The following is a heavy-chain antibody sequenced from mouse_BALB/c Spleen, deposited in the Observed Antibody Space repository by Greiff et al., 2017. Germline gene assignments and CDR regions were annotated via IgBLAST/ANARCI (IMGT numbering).Heavy chain of an antibody. CDR1: GFTFSSYT. V-gene: IGHV5-6-4*01. CDR3: TRDGTTATFFAY. J-gene: IGHJ3*01. Sequence: DVMLVESGGGLVKPGGSLKLSCAASGFTFSSYTMSWVRQTPEKRLEWVATISSGGSYTYYPDSVKGRFTISRDNAKNTLYLQMSSLKSEDTAMYYCTRDGTTATFFAYWGQGTLVTVSA. CDR2: ISSGGSYT. D-gene: IGHD1-2*01.